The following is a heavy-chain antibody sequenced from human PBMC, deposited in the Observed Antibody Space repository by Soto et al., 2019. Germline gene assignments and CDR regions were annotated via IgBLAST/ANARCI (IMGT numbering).Heavy chain of an antibody. CDR2: IYHSATT. CDR3: ARGIGVVGRQLYLDS. D-gene: IGHD3-3*01. V-gene: IGHV4-30-2*01. Sequence: QLQLQESGSGLVKPSQTLSLTCAVSGGSISSADYSWSWIRQPPGKGLEWIGYIYHSATTYYNPSLKSRVTISVDRSKNHVSLKLSSVTAADTAVYYCARGIGVVGRQLYLDSWGQGTLVTVSS. CDR1: GGSISSADYS. J-gene: IGHJ4*02.